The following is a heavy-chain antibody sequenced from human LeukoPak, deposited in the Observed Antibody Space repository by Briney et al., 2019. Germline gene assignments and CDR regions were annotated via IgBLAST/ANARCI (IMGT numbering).Heavy chain of an antibody. CDR1: GYTFSSYW. D-gene: IGHD7-27*01. J-gene: IGHJ4*02. CDR2: IISDASST. V-gene: IGHV3-74*01. CDR3: ARGPLGTGGIDY. Sequence: GGSLRLSCAASGYTFSSYWMHWVRQAPGKGLFWVSRIISDASSTLYADSVKGRFTISRDNAKNTLYLQMNSLTVEDTGVYYCARGPLGTGGIDYWGQGTLVTVSS.